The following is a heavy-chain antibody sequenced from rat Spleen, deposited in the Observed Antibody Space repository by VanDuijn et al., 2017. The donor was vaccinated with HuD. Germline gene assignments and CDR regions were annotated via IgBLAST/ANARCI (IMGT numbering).Heavy chain of an antibody. D-gene: IGHD4-1*01. V-gene: IGHV5-22*01. CDR2: ISFEGSGT. J-gene: IGHJ3*01. CDR1: GFTFSNYY. CDR3: TTGGD. Sequence: EVQLVESGGGLVQPGRSLKLSCAASGFTFSNYYMAWVRQAPTKGLEWVASISFEGSGTYFGDSVKGRFTISRDDAKNTLYLQMNSLKSEDTATYYCTTGGDWGQGTLVTVSS.